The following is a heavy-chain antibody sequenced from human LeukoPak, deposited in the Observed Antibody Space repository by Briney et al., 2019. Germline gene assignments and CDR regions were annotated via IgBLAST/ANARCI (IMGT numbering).Heavy chain of an antibody. J-gene: IGHJ4*02. CDR3: ARGVTDH. Sequence: SETLSLTCNVSGESISSHYWSWTRQSPGKGLEWIGYITNSGTTKFNPSLKSRVTISRDTSKNQISLKLSPVTVADTAVYYCARGVTDHWGQGTLITVSS. D-gene: IGHD3-3*01. V-gene: IGHV4-59*08. CDR1: GESISSHY. CDR2: ITNSGTT.